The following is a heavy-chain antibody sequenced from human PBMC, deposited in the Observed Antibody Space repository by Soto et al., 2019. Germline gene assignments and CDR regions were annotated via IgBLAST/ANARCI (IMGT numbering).Heavy chain of an antibody. CDR3: TGEGESGY. Sequence: QVQLVESGGGVVQPGRSLRLSCAVSGFTVSTYGMHWVRQAPGKGLEWVAVISRDGGTKYYADFVKGRFTISRDNSRNTLFLAMNSLRGDDMAVYYCTGEGESGYWGQGTLVTVSS. V-gene: IGHV3-30*03. CDR1: GFTVSTYG. CDR2: ISRDGGTK. D-gene: IGHD2-8*02. J-gene: IGHJ4*02.